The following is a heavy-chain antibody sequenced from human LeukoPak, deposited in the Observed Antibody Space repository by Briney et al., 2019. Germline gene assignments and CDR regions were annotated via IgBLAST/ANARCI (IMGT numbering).Heavy chain of an antibody. Sequence: GGSLRLSCAASGFTFSNLAMTWVRQAPGKGLEWVSSLSSRQLHTYYSDSVKGRFTISRDNSKNTLYLQMNGLRADDTAIYYCTKDPNGDYVGAFDSWGQGILVTVSS. D-gene: IGHD4-17*01. CDR3: TKDPNGDYVGAFDS. CDR2: LSSRQLHT. V-gene: IGHV3-23*01. CDR1: GFTFSNLA. J-gene: IGHJ5*01.